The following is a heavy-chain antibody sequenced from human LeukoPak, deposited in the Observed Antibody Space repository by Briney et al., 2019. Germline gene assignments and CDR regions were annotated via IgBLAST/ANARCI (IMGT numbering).Heavy chain of an antibody. D-gene: IGHD4-11*01. V-gene: IGHV3-23*01. CDR1: GFTFSSYA. CDR3: AKRSYSNYGFDY. CDR2: ISGSGGST. J-gene: IGHJ4*02. Sequence: GGSLRLSCAASGFTFSSYAMSWVREAPGKGLEWVSAISGSGGSTYYADSVKGRFTISRDNSKNTLYLQMNSLRAEDTAVYYCAKRSYSNYGFDYWGQGTLVTVSS.